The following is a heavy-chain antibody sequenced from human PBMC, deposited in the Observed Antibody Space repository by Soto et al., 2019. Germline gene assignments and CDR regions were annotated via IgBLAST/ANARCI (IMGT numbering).Heavy chain of an antibody. CDR2: IYSGGST. Sequence: PGGSLRLSCAASGFTVSSNYMSWVRQAPGKGLEWVSVIYSGGSTYYADSVKGRFTISRDNSKNTLYLQMNSLRAEDTAVYYCARGVAVPDPFDHLGQGTLVTVSS. CDR1: GFTVSSNY. J-gene: IGHJ4*02. V-gene: IGHV3-53*01. D-gene: IGHD2-2*01. CDR3: ARGVAVPDPFDH.